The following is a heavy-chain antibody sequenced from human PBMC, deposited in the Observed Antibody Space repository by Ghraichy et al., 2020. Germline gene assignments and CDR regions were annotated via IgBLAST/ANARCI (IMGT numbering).Heavy chain of an antibody. Sequence: SETLSLTCTVSGGSVSSGSYYWSWIRQPPGKGLEWIGYIYYSGSTNCNPSIKSRVTISVDTSKNQFSLKLSSVTAADTAVYYCARGNLYCSGGSCNSLDYWGQGTLVTVSS. V-gene: IGHV4-61*01. CDR1: GGSVSSGSYY. D-gene: IGHD2-15*01. CDR2: IYYSGST. CDR3: ARGNLYCSGGSCNSLDY. J-gene: IGHJ4*02.